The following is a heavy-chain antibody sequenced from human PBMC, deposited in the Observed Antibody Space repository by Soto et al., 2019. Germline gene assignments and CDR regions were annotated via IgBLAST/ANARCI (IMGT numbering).Heavy chain of an antibody. D-gene: IGHD2-2*01. V-gene: IGHV4-31*03. CDR1: GYSMTSGGYY. CDR2: IYYSGGT. CDR3: ETLLGSHQHYYFGIDV. Sequence: PSETLSLTCTVSGYSMTSGGYYWSWIRHLPGKGLEWIGYIYYSGGTQFNPSLKSRVSMSVDTSKNQFSLRLSSVTAADTAVYYCETLLGSHQHYYFGIDVWGQGTTVTVSS. J-gene: IGHJ6*02.